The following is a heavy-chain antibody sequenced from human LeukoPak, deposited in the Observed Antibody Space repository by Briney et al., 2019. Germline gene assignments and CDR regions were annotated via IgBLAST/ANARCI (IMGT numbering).Heavy chain of an antibody. Sequence: TSETLSLTCTVSGGSISSYYWSWIRQPPGKGLEWIGYIYYSGSTNYNPSLKSRATLSVDTSNNQFSLKLTSVTAADAAVYFCARQLPTAAADTRGYFDYWGQGTVVTVSS. D-gene: IGHD6-25*01. CDR2: IYYSGST. CDR3: ARQLPTAAADTRGYFDY. CDR1: GGSISSYY. V-gene: IGHV4-59*08. J-gene: IGHJ4*02.